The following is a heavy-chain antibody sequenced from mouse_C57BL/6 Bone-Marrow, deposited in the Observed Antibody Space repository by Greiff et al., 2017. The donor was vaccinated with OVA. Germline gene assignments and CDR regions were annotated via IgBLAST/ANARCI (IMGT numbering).Heavy chain of an antibody. D-gene: IGHD4-1*01. Sequence: EVQLQQSGPELVKPGASVKISCKASGYTFTDYYMNWVKQSHGKSLEWIGDINPNNGGTSYNQKFKGKATLTVDKSSSTAYMELRSLTSEDSAVYYCALNWVVAYWGQGTLVTVYA. J-gene: IGHJ3*01. CDR3: ALNWVVAY. V-gene: IGHV1-26*01. CDR2: INPNNGGT. CDR1: GYTFTDYY.